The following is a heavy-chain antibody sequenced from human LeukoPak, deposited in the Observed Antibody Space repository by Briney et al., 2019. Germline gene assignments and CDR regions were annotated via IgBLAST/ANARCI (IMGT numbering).Heavy chain of an antibody. Sequence: PGGSLRLSCAASGFTFNTYAMHWVRQAPGKGLEWVAVTSYDGSNKYYADSVKGRFTISRDNSNNTLYLQMNSLRAEDTAVYYCARAGDYSENDYWGQGTLVTVSS. CDR1: GFTFNTYA. CDR2: TSYDGSNK. D-gene: IGHD4-11*01. CDR3: ARAGDYSENDY. V-gene: IGHV3-30-3*01. J-gene: IGHJ4*02.